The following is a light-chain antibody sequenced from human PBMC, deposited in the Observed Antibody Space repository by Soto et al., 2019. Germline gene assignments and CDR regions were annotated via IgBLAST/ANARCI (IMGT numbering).Light chain of an antibody. J-gene: IGKJ5*01. Sequence: EIVMTQSPATLSVSPGERATVSCRASQSVSSDLAWYQQKPGQAPRLLIYGASSRATGIPDRFSGSGSGTDFTLTISRLEPEDFAVYYCQQYGSSPITFGQGTRL. CDR2: GAS. CDR3: QQYGSSPIT. V-gene: IGKV3-20*01. CDR1: QSVSSD.